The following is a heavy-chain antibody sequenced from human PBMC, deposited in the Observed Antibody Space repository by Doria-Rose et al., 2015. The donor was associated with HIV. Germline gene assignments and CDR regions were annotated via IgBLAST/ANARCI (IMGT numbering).Heavy chain of an antibody. Sequence: GGGVVQPGGSLRLSCAASGFTFSNYGMHRVRQAPGKGLEWVAFIRYDGSYKSYADSVKGRFTISRDNSENTLYLEMNNLRAEDTVMYYCAKEGKLLVNYFDYWGQGTRGTVSS. CDR3: AKEGKLLVNYFDY. D-gene: IGHD2-15*01. J-gene: IGHJ4*02. V-gene: IGHV3-30*02. CDR1: GFTFSNYG. CDR2: IRYDGSYK.